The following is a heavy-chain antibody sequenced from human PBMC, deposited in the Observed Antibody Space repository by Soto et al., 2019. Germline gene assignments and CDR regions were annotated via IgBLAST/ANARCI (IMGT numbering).Heavy chain of an antibody. CDR3: VRLDQRQDYYYSDMDV. CDR2: INHSGST. Sequence: QVQLQQWGAGLLKPSETLSLTCAVYGGSFSDNSWSWVRQPPGKGLEWIEEINHSGSTNYNPSLKSRVTISVDPPKNQVSLKRSSVTAAVTAVYYCVRLDQRQDYYYSDMDVWGQGTTVTVSS. V-gene: IGHV4-34*01. CDR1: GGSFSDNS. J-gene: IGHJ6*02. D-gene: IGHD6-25*01.